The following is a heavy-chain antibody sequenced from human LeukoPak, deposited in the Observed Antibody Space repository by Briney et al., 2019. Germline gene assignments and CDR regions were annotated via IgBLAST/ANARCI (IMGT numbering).Heavy chain of an antibody. CDR2: INWNGGST. D-gene: IGHD3-10*01. V-gene: IGHV3-20*04. CDR3: ARARGSGGSGSYSFFDY. J-gene: IGHJ4*02. CDR1: GFTFDDYG. Sequence: PGXSLXLSCAASGFTFDDYGMSWVRQAPGKGVEWVSGINWNGGSTGYADSVKGRFTISRDNAKNSLYLQMNSLRAEDTALYYCARARGSGGSGSYSFFDYWGQGTLVTVSS.